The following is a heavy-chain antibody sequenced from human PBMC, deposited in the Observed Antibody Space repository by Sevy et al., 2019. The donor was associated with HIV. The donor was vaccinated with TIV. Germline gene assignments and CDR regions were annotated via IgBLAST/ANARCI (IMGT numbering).Heavy chain of an antibody. D-gene: IGHD3-22*01. CDR2: IYSGGST. Sequence: GGSLRLSCAASGFTVSSNYMSWVRQAPGKGLEWVSVIYSGGSTYYADSVKGRFTISRDNSKNTLYLQMNSLRAEDKAVYYCATSTDYYDDSSGAGHAFDIWGQGTMVTVSS. CDR1: GFTVSSNY. CDR3: ATSTDYYDDSSGAGHAFDI. J-gene: IGHJ3*02. V-gene: IGHV3-53*01.